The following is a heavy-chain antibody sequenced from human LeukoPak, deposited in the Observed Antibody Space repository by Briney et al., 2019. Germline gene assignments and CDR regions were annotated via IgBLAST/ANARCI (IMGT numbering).Heavy chain of an antibody. CDR1: GGSFSGYY. J-gene: IGHJ4*02. V-gene: IGHV4-34*01. CDR2: INHSGST. D-gene: IGHD3-9*01. Sequence: KPSETLSLTCAVYGGSFSGYYWSGIRQPPGKGLEWIGEINHSGSTNYNPSLKSRVTISVDTSKNQFSLKLSSVTAADTAVYYWAREYYDILTGYYGFDYWGQGTLVTVSS. CDR3: AREYYDILTGYYGFDY.